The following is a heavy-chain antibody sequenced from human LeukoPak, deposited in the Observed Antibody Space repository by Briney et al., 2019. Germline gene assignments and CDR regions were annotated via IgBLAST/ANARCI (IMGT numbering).Heavy chain of an antibody. CDR2: IRYDGSNK. V-gene: IGHV3-30*02. CDR3: AKIKIGTAVADYFDY. CDR1: GFTFSSYG. J-gene: IGHJ4*02. Sequence: PGGSLRLSCAASGFTFSSYGMHWVRRAPGKGLEWVAFIRYDGSNKYYADSVKGRFTISRDNSKNTLYLQMNSLRAEDTAVYYCAKIKIGTAVADYFDYWGQGTLVTVSS. D-gene: IGHD6-19*01.